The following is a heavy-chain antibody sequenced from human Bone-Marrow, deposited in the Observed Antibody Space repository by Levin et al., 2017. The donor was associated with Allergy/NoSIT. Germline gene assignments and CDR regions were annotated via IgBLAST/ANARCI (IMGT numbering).Heavy chain of an antibody. Sequence: LSLTCAASGFTFSSYAMHWVRQAPGKGLEWVAVISYDGSNKYYADSVKGRFTISRDNSKNTLYLQMNSLRAEDTAVYYCARGRATVTTGGWFDPWGQGTLVTVSS. J-gene: IGHJ5*02. CDR3: ARGRATVTTGGWFDP. CDR2: ISYDGSNK. D-gene: IGHD4-17*01. V-gene: IGHV3-30*04. CDR1: GFTFSSYA.